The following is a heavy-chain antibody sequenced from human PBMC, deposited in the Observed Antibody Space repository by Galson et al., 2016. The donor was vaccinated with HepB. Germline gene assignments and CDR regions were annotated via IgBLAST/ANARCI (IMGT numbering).Heavy chain of an antibody. J-gene: IGHJ3*02. CDR1: GFTFSNYW. CDR3: ARDIRKISLFFRGHSHASDI. V-gene: IGHV3-74*01. CDR2: INTDGRST. D-gene: IGHD3-16*01. Sequence: SLRLSCAASGFTFSNYWMHWVRQAPGKGLVWVSSINTDGRSTSYADSVKGRFTISRDNAKNTLYLQMNRLRAEDTAVYYCARDIRKISLFFRGHSHASDIWGQGTMVTVSS.